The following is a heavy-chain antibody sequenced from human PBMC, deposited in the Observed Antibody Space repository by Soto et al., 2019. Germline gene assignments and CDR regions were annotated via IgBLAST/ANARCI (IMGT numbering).Heavy chain of an antibody. V-gene: IGHV3-30*18. Sequence: QVQLVESGGGVVQPGRSLRLSCAASGFTFSSYGMHWVRQAPGKGLEWVAVISYDGSNKYYADSVKGRFTISRDNSKNTLYMKMNSLRAEDTAVYYCAKDFVLGGYDWIFDYWGQGTLVTGSS. J-gene: IGHJ4*02. CDR2: ISYDGSNK. CDR1: GFTFSSYG. D-gene: IGHD5-12*01. CDR3: AKDFVLGGYDWIFDY.